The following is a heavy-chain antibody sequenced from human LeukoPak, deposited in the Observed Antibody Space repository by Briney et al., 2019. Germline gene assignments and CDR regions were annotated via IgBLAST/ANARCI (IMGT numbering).Heavy chain of an antibody. CDR2: TYYRSKWYN. Sequence: SQTLSLTCAISGDTVSSNRAAWNWIRQSPSRGLEWLGRTYYRSKWYNDYAVSVKSRITINPDTSTNQFSLQLNSVTPEDTAAYYCAREEYCSGGSCPTRNWFDPWGQGTLVTVSS. D-gene: IGHD2-15*01. V-gene: IGHV6-1*01. CDR3: AREEYCSGGSCPTRNWFDP. CDR1: GDTVSSNRAA. J-gene: IGHJ5*02.